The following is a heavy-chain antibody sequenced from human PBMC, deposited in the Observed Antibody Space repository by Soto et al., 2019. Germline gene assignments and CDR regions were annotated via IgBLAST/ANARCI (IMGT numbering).Heavy chain of an antibody. J-gene: IGHJ4*02. CDR3: ARDQVGSSGYLTGF. D-gene: IGHD3-22*01. V-gene: IGHV1-18*04. CDR1: GYTFTSYG. Sequence: ASEKVSYKASGYTFTSYGISWVRQAPGQGLEWMGWISAYNGNTNYAQKLQGRVTMTTDTSTSTAYMELRSLRSDATAVYYCARDQVGSSGYLTGFWGQGTLVTVSS. CDR2: ISAYNGNT.